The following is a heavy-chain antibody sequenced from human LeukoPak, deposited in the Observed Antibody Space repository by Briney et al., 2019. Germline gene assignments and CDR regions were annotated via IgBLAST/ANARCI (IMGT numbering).Heavy chain of an antibody. Sequence: GGSLRLSCAASGFTFSSYAMHWVRQAPGKGLEWVAVISYDGSNKYYADSVKGRFTISRDNSKNTLYLQMNSLRAEDTAVYYCAKVMDTVNYYFDYWGQGTLVTVSS. D-gene: IGHD5-18*01. V-gene: IGHV3-30-3*01. CDR2: ISYDGSNK. CDR3: AKVMDTVNYYFDY. CDR1: GFTFSSYA. J-gene: IGHJ4*02.